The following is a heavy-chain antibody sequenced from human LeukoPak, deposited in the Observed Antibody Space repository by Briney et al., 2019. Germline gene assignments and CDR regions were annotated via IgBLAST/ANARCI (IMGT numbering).Heavy chain of an antibody. V-gene: IGHV3-23*01. D-gene: IGHD6-13*01. J-gene: IGHJ4*02. Sequence: PGGSLRLSCAASGFTFSSYAMSWVRQAPGKGLEWVSAISGSGGSTYYADSVKGRFTISRDNSKNTLYLQMNSLRAEDTAVYYCASGGHSSSWYSQPSEYWGQGTLVTVSP. CDR2: ISGSGGST. CDR3: ASGGHSSSWYSQPSEY. CDR1: GFTFSSYA.